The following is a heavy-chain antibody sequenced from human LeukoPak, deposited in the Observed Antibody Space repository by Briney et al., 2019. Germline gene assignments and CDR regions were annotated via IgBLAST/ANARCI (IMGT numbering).Heavy chain of an antibody. CDR3: ARDRDSYGYSRDYFDY. Sequence: PLASVKVSCKASGYTFTSYDINWVRQATGQGLEWMGIINPSGGSTSYAQKFQGRVTMTRDMSTSTVYMELSSLRSEDTAVYYCARDRDSYGYSRDYFDYWGQGTLVTVSS. V-gene: IGHV1-46*01. CDR2: INPSGGST. J-gene: IGHJ4*02. CDR1: GYTFTSYD. D-gene: IGHD5-18*01.